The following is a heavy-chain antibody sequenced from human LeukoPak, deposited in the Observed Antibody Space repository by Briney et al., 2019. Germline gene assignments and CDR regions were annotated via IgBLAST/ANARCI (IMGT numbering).Heavy chain of an antibody. CDR2: IYYSGST. D-gene: IGHD3-22*01. CDR3: ARHDSRYYYDNCCYYSLKTASYYFDY. V-gene: IGHV4-39*01. J-gene: IGHJ4*02. CDR1: GGSISSTSYY. Sequence: SETLSLTCTVSGGSISSTSYYWGWIRQPPGKGLEWIGSIYYSGSTYYKPSLKSRVTISVDTSKNQVSLKLSSVTAANTALYYWARHDSRYYYDNCCYYSLKTASYYFDYWGQGTLVTVSS.